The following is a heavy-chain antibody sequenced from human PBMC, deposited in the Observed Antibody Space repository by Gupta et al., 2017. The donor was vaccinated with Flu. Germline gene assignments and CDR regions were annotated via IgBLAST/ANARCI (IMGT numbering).Heavy chain of an antibody. CDR3: ARDGAGDCSGGSCYYWFDP. J-gene: IGHJ5*02. D-gene: IGHD2-15*01. V-gene: IGHV3-74*01. Sequence: WFQQAPGKGCVWVSRINSDESSASYAESVKGRFTISRDNAKNTLYLQMNSLRAEDKAVYYCARDGAGDCSGGSCYYWFDPWGQGTLVTVSS. CDR2: INSDESSA.